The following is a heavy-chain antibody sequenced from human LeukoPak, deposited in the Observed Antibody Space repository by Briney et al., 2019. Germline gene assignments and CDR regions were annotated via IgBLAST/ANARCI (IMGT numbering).Heavy chain of an antibody. Sequence: PGRSLRLSCAASGFTFSSYGMHWVRQAPGKGLEWVAVIWYDGSNKYYADSVKGRFTISRDNSKNTLYLQMNSLRAEDTAVYYCAKTARYLRSGYSYFDYWGQGTLVTVSS. CDR1: GFTFSSYG. D-gene: IGHD3-3*01. CDR2: IWYDGSNK. CDR3: AKTARYLRSGYSYFDY. J-gene: IGHJ4*02. V-gene: IGHV3-33*06.